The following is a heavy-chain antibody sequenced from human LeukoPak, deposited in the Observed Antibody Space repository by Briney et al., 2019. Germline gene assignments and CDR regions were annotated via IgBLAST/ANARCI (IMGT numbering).Heavy chain of an antibody. V-gene: IGHV3-23*01. D-gene: IGHD1-26*01. Sequence: PGGSLRLSCAASGFTFSSYAMSWVRQAPGKGLEWVGAISRSGGSTYYADSVKGRFTISRDNSKNTLYLQMNSLRADDTAVYYCAKDLSGYVDYWGQGTLVTVSS. CDR2: ISRSGGST. CDR1: GFTFSSYA. J-gene: IGHJ4*02. CDR3: AKDLSGYVDY.